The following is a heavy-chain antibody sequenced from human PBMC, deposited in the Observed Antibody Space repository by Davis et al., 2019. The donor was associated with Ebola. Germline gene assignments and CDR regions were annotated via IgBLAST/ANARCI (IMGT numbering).Heavy chain of an antibody. Sequence: AASVKVSCKASGYTFASYGINWVRQAPGRGLEWMGWISSYNDHSNYAQSLQGRFTMTTDTSTSTAFMELKSLRSDDTAVYYCARGEVGATGFCDFWGQGTLVTVSS. D-gene: IGHD3-9*01. CDR2: ISSYNDHS. CDR3: ARGEVGATGFCDF. J-gene: IGHJ4*02. V-gene: IGHV1-18*01. CDR1: GYTFASYG.